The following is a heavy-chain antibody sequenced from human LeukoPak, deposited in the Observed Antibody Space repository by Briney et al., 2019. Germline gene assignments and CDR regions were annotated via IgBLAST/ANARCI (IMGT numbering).Heavy chain of an antibody. J-gene: IGHJ3*02. CDR3: ARVKYDTLTGYSDAFDI. V-gene: IGHV3-53*01. CDR2: IYSGGST. CDR1: GFTVSSNF. Sequence: PGGSLRLSCAASGFTVSSNFMSWVRQAPGKGLEWVSVIYSGGSTYYADSVKGRFTISRDNSKNTLYLQMNSLRAEDTAVYYCARVKYDTLTGYSDAFDIWGQGTMVTVSS. D-gene: IGHD3-9*01.